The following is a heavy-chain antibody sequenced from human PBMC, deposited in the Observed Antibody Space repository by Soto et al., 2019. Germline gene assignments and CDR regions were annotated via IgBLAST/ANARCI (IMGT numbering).Heavy chain of an antibody. J-gene: IGHJ5*02. CDR1: GYSISSGYY. CDR3: ARGVYSNYVTTGNWFDP. V-gene: IGHV4-34*01. Sequence: SETLSLTCAVSGYSISSGYYWSWIRQPPGKGLEWIGEINHSGSTNYNPSLKSRVTISVDTSKNQFSLKLSSVTAADTAVYYCARGVYSNYVTTGNWFDPWGQGTLVTVSS. CDR2: INHSGST. D-gene: IGHD4-4*01.